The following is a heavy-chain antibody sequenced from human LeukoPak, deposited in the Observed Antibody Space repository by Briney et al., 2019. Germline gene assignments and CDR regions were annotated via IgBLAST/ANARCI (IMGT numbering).Heavy chain of an antibody. J-gene: IGHJ5*02. CDR1: GGSFSDYY. CDR2: IHTSWTT. Sequence: SETLSLTCGVYGGSFSDYYWSWIRQPAGKGLEWIGRIHTSWTTYYNPSLKSRVTMSVDTSRNQFSLRLTSVTAADTAVYYCARGDYYDGGGRNCFDPWGQGTLVTVSS. V-gene: IGHV4-59*10. D-gene: IGHD3-16*01. CDR3: ARGDYYDGGGRNCFDP.